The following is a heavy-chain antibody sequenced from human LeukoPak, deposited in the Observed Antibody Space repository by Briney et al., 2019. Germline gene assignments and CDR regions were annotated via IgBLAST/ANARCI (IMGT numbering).Heavy chain of an antibody. Sequence: PGGSLRLSCAASGFTFSSYAMHWVRQAPGKGLEWVAVISYDGSNKYYADSVKGRFTISRDNSKDTLYLQMNSLRAEDTAVYYCARDRGDRGALFEGAFDIWGQGTMVTVSS. J-gene: IGHJ3*02. CDR2: ISYDGSNK. CDR3: ARDRGDRGALFEGAFDI. D-gene: IGHD3-10*01. V-gene: IGHV3-30-3*01. CDR1: GFTFSSYA.